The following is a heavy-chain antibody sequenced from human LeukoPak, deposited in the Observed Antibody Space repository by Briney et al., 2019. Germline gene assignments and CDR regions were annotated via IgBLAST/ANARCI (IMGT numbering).Heavy chain of an antibody. D-gene: IGHD3-10*01. Sequence: GGSLRLSCAASGFTFSSYGMHWVRQAPGKGLEGVAVIWYDGSNKYYADSVKGRFTISRDNSKNTLYLQMNSLRAEDTAVYYCASVRGASNYFDYWGQGTLVTVSS. CDR2: IWYDGSNK. V-gene: IGHV3-33*01. CDR3: ASVRGASNYFDY. J-gene: IGHJ4*02. CDR1: GFTFSSYG.